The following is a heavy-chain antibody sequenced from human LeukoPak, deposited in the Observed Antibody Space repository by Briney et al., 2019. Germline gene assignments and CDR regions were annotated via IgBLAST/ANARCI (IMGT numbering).Heavy chain of an antibody. CDR3: ARGTAAGGTSDSSGWYALGY. CDR1: GFTFSSYG. CDR2: IWYDGSNK. J-gene: IGHJ4*01. Sequence: PGRSLRLSCAASGFTFSSYGMHWVRQAPGKGLEWVAVIWYDGSNKYYADSVKGRFTISRDNSKNTLFLQMNSLRAEDTAVYYCARGTAAGGTSDSSGWYALGYWGHGTLVTVSP. D-gene: IGHD6-19*01. V-gene: IGHV3-33*01.